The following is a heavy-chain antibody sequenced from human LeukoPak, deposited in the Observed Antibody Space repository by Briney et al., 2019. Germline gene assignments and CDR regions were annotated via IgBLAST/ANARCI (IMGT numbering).Heavy chain of an antibody. CDR3: AKGASSGWYAYFDY. D-gene: IGHD6-19*01. CDR2: ILYDGSNK. J-gene: IGHJ4*02. CDR1: EFTFSSYA. Sequence: PGGSLRLSCAASEFTFSSYAMHWVRQAPGKGLEWVAVILYDGSNKKYADSVKGRFTISRDNSENTLYLQMNSLRAEDTAVYYCAKGASSGWYAYFDYWGQGTLVTVSS. V-gene: IGHV3-30*18.